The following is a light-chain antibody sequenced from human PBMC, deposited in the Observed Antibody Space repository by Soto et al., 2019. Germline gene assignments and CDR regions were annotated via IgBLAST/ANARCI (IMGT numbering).Light chain of an antibody. J-gene: IGKJ4*01. CDR3: QQYSQWPLT. Sequence: EIVLTQSPGTLSLSPGERATLSCRASQSISSSYIAWYQQKPGQAPRLLMYGVSTRATGIPARFGGSGSATEFTLTISSLQSEDFAVYYCQQYSQWPLTFGGGTKVDIK. CDR2: GVS. V-gene: IGKV3-15*01. CDR1: QSISSS.